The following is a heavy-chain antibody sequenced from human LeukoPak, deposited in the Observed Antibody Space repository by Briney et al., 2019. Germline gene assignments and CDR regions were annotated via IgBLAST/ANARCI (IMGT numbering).Heavy chain of an antibody. Sequence: PSETLSLTCTVSGGSISSGSYYWSWIRQPAGKGLEWIGRIYTSGSTNYNPSLKSRVTISVDTSKNQFSLKLSSVTAADTAVYYCARTRGPPIAAAGVWGQGTLVTVSS. V-gene: IGHV4-61*02. D-gene: IGHD6-13*01. CDR3: ARTRGPPIAAAGV. CDR1: GGSISSGSYY. J-gene: IGHJ4*02. CDR2: IYTSGST.